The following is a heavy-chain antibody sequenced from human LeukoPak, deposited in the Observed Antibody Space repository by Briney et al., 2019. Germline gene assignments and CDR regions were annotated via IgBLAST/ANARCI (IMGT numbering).Heavy chain of an antibody. CDR1: GYTFTSYG. Sequence: ASVTVSCKASGYTFTSYGITWVRQAPGQGLEWMGWISAYNGNTNYAQKHHGRVTMTTDTSTSTAYMELRSLRSDDTAVYYCASTWGLEQQPVSWGQGTLVTVSS. V-gene: IGHV1-18*01. CDR2: ISAYNGNT. D-gene: IGHD6-13*01. CDR3: ASTWGLEQQPVS. J-gene: IGHJ5*02.